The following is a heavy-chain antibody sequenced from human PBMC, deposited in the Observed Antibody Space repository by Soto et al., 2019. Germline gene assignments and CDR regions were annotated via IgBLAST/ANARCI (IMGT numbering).Heavy chain of an antibody. D-gene: IGHD1-7*01. V-gene: IGHV3-23*01. Sequence: GGSLRLSCAASGFTFSSYAMSWVRQAPGKGLEWVSAISGSGGSTYYADSVKGRFTISRDNSKNTLYLQMNSLRAEDTAVYSCAKDWNYETWRRTSETYFDYWGQGTLVTVSS. CDR1: GFTFSSYA. CDR2: ISGSGGST. J-gene: IGHJ4*02. CDR3: AKDWNYETWRRTSETYFDY.